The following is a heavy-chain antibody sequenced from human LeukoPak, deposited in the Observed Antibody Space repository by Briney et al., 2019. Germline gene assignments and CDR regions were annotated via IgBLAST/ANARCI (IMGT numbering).Heavy chain of an antibody. J-gene: IGHJ6*03. Sequence: SQTLSLTCAVSGGSISSGGYSWSWIRQPPGKGLEWIGYIYHSGSTYYNPSLKSRVTISVDRSKNQFSLKLSSVTAADTAVYYCARDSFQGGYYYYLDVWGKGTPVTVSS. D-gene: IGHD3-16*01. V-gene: IGHV4-30-2*01. CDR2: IYHSGST. CDR3: ARDSFQGGYYYYLDV. CDR1: GGSISSGGYS.